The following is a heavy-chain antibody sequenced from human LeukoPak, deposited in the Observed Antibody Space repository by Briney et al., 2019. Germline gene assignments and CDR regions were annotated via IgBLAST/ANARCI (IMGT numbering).Heavy chain of an antibody. J-gene: IGHJ6*03. Sequence: GGSLRLSCAASGFTFSSYWMSWVRQVPGKGLEWVANIKQDGSEKYYVDSVKGRFTISRDNAKNSLYLQMNSLRAEDTAVYYCAREASTYSSGWTWDSYYYYMDVWGKGTTVTVSS. D-gene: IGHD6-19*01. CDR3: AREASTYSSGWTWDSYYYYMDV. CDR2: IKQDGSEK. CDR1: GFTFSSYW. V-gene: IGHV3-7*01.